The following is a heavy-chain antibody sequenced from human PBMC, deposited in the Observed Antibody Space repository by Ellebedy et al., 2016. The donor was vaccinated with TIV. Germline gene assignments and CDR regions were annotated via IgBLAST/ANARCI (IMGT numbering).Heavy chain of an antibody. D-gene: IGHD2-8*01. CDR3: ARNRGSVLIDY. Sequence: AASVKVSCKASGGTFSRYAISWVRQAPGQGLEWMGWMNANSGNTGYAQNFQGRLSMTRNTSISTAYMELSSLRSEDTAVYYCARNRGSVLIDYWGQGTLVTVSS. CDR2: MNANSGNT. J-gene: IGHJ4*02. CDR1: GGTFSRYA. V-gene: IGHV1-8*01.